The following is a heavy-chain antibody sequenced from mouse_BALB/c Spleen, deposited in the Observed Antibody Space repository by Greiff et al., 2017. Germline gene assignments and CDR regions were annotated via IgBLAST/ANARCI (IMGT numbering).Heavy chain of an antibody. V-gene: IGHV3-6*02. Sequence: EVKLQESGPGLVKPSQSLSLTCSVTGYSITSGYYWNWIRQFPGNKLEWMGYISYDGSNNYNPSLKNRISITRDTSKNQFFLKLNSVTTEDTATYYCASFYYYGSSFYYYAMDYWGQGTSVTVSS. CDR3: ASFYYYGSSFYYYAMDY. CDR1: GYSITSGYY. CDR2: ISYDGSN. D-gene: IGHD1-1*01. J-gene: IGHJ4*01.